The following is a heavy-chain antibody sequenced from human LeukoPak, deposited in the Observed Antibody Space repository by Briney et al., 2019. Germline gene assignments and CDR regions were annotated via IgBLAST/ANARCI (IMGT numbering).Heavy chain of an antibody. D-gene: IGHD3-22*01. CDR1: GFTFSSYG. J-gene: IGHJ4*02. CDR2: IWYDGSNK. CDR3: ARGGNYDSRLDY. Sequence: GGSLRLSCAASGFTFSSYGMHWVRQAPGKGLEWVAVIWYDGSNKYYADSVKGRFTISRDNSKNTLYLQMNSLRAEDTAVYYCARGGNYDSRLDYWGRGTLVTVSS. V-gene: IGHV3-33*01.